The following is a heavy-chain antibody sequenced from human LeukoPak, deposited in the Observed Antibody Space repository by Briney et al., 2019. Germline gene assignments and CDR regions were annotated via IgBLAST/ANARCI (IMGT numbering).Heavy chain of an antibody. CDR2: IHPGDSDT. J-gene: IGHJ4*02. V-gene: IGHV5-51*01. CDR3: AGRYSTSWTGPDF. Sequence: GESLKISFKGLGYRFTSYWIGWVRQMPGKGLEWMGIIHPGDSDTRYSPSFQGQVTISADKSISTAYLQWSSLKASDTAMYYCAGRYSTSWTGPDFWGQGTLVIVSS. D-gene: IGHD6-13*01. CDR1: GYRFTSYW.